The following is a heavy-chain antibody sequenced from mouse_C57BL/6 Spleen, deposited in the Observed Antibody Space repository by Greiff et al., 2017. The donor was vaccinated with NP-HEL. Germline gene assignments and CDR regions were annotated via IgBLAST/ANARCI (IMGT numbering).Heavy chain of an antibody. J-gene: IGHJ2*01. CDR1: GYTFTSYW. Sequence: QVQLQQPGAELVRPGSSVKLSCKASGYTFTSYWMHWVKQRPIQGLEWIGNIDPSDSEPHYNQKFKDKATLTVDKSSSTAYMQLSSLTSEDSAVYYCARRIDSSGYNYFDYWGQGTTLTVSS. CDR3: ARRIDSSGYNYFDY. D-gene: IGHD3-2*02. CDR2: IDPSDSEP. V-gene: IGHV1-52*01.